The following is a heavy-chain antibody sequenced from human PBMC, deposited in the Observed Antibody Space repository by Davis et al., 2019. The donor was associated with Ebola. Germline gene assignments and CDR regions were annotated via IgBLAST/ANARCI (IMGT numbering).Heavy chain of an antibody. Sequence: SETLSLTCSVSGGSISSYYWSWIRQPPGKGLEWIGYIHYSGSTNNNPSLKSRVTMSVDMSKNQVSLKLRSVTAADTAVYYCAIQYSNGWFDPWGQGTLVTVSS. V-gene: IGHV4-59*01. CDR1: GGSISSYY. CDR2: IHYSGST. D-gene: IGHD4-11*01. J-gene: IGHJ5*02. CDR3: AIQYSNGWFDP.